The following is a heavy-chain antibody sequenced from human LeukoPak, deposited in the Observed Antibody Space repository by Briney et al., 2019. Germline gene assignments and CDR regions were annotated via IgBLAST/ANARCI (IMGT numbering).Heavy chain of an antibody. J-gene: IGHJ4*02. CDR3: ARSLITRY. Sequence: GGSLRLSCAASGFTFSSYAMSWVRQAPGKGLEWVSTISGSGGSTYYADSGKGRFTVSRDNSKNSLYLQMNSLRAEDTAVYYCARSLITRYWGQGTLVTVSS. V-gene: IGHV3-23*01. D-gene: IGHD3-22*01. CDR1: GFTFSSYA. CDR2: ISGSGGST.